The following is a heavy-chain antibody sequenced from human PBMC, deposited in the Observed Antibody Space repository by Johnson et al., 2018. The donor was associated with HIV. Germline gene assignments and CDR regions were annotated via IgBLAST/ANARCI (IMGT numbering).Heavy chain of an antibody. Sequence: QVQLVESGGGVVQPGRSLRLSCAVSGFTFNNYPMHWVRQAPGKGLEWVVVISYDGSNKYFADSVKGRFTISRDNSKNSLYLQMNSLRADDTAVYYCARQLGSDAFDIWGQGTMVTVSS. CDR1: GFTFNNYP. CDR3: ARQLGSDAFDI. CDR2: ISYDGSNK. V-gene: IGHV3-30*04. D-gene: IGHD7-27*01. J-gene: IGHJ3*02.